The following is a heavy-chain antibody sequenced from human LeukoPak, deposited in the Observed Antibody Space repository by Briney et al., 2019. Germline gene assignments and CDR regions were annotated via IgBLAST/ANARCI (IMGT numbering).Heavy chain of an antibody. J-gene: IGHJ5*02. V-gene: IGHV4-4*02. CDR3: AKGHRYSSGWYWSHWFDP. CDR2: IFHSGTT. Sequence: SGTLSLTCAVSGGSISSSHWWSWVRQPPGKGLEWIGEIFHSGTTNYNPSLESRVTISVDKSMNQFSLRLTSVTAADTAVYYCAKGHRYSSGWYWSHWFDPWGQGTLVTVSS. D-gene: IGHD6-19*01. CDR1: GGSISSSHW.